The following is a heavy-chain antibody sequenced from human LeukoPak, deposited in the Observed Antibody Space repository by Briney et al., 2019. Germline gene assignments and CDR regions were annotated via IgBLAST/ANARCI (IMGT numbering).Heavy chain of an antibody. Sequence: GASVKVSCKASGGTFSRYTITWVRQAPGQGLEWMGGIIPLFGTANYPQNFQGRVTITADEFTSTAYMELNSLRSEDTAMYFCATQGGIVVVPAAPPVYGFDIWGQGTMVTVSS. V-gene: IGHV1-69*13. CDR1: GGTFSRYT. CDR3: ATQGGIVVVPAAPPVYGFDI. CDR2: IIPLFGTA. D-gene: IGHD2-2*01. J-gene: IGHJ3*02.